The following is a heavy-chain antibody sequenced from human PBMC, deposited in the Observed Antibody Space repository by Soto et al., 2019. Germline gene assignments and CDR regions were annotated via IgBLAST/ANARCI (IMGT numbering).Heavy chain of an antibody. CDR2: TYYSGST. Sequence: QLQLQESGPGLVKPSETLSLTCTVSGGSISRSSFYWGWIRQPPGKGLEWIGTTYYSGSTYYNPSLKSRVTISVDTSKNQFSLKLSSVTAADTAVYYCARQQREMYSSGSYGAFDYWGQGTLVTVSS. V-gene: IGHV4-39*01. D-gene: IGHD6-19*01. J-gene: IGHJ4*02. CDR1: GGSISRSSFY. CDR3: ARQQREMYSSGSYGAFDY.